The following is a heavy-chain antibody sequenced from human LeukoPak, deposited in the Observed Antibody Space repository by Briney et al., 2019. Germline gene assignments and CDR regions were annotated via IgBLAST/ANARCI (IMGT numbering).Heavy chain of an antibody. CDR2: IYYSGST. CDR1: GGSISSSSYY. D-gene: IGHD3-22*01. J-gene: IGHJ4*02. Sequence: SETVSLTCTVSGGSISSSSYYWGWIRQPPGKGLEWIGNIYYSGSTYFNPSLKSRVTISVDTSKNQFSLKLSFVTAADTAVYYCARGQRAHYYDSSGPHDYWGQGTLVTVSS. V-gene: IGHV4-39*07. CDR3: ARGQRAHYYDSSGPHDY.